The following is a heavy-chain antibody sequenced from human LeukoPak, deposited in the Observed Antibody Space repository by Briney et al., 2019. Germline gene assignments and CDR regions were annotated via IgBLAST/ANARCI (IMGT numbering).Heavy chain of an antibody. J-gene: IGHJ4*02. CDR2: FDPEDGET. CDR3: ATVVEYYDSSGYYRYYFDY. V-gene: IGHV1-24*01. Sequence: ASVKVSCKVSGYTLTELSMHWVRQAPGKGLEWMGGFDPEDGETIYAQKFQGRVTMTEDTSTDTAYMELSSLRSEVTAVYYCATVVEYYDSSGYYRYYFDYWGQGTLVTVSS. CDR1: GYTLTELS. D-gene: IGHD3-22*01.